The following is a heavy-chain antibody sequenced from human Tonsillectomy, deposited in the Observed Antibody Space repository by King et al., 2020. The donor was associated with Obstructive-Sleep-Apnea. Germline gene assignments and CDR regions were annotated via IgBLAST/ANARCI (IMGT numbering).Heavy chain of an antibody. CDR3: ARDPDGAAAGTGWYFDY. Sequence: VQLVESGGGVVRPGGSLRLSCAASGFTFDDYGMSWVRQAPGKGLEWVSGINWNGGSTGYADSVKGRFTISRDNAKNSLYLQMNSLSAEDTAWYHCARDPDGAAAGTGWYFDYWGQGTLVTVSS. J-gene: IGHJ4*02. V-gene: IGHV3-20*01. CDR2: INWNGGST. D-gene: IGHD6-13*01. CDR1: GFTFDDYG.